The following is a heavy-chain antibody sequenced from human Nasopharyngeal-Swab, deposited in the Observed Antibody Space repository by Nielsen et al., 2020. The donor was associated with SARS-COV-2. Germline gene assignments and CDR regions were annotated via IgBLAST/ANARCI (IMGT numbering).Heavy chain of an antibody. V-gene: IGHV3-9*01. J-gene: IGHJ6*02. CDR3: AKQKRLGLASDPYFYGLDV. CDR1: GFTFDDYV. Sequence: GGSLRLSCVAAGFTFDDYVMYWVRQAPGKGLEWVSSISRNSDKIYYADSVKGRFTISRDNTKNSLYLQMNNLRTEDTAFYYCAKQKRLGLASDPYFYGLDVWGLGTTVTVSS. D-gene: IGHD1-7*01. CDR2: ISRNSDKI.